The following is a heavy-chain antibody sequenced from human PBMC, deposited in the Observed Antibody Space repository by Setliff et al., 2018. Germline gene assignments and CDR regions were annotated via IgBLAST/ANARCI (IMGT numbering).Heavy chain of an antibody. J-gene: IGHJ6*03. CDR1: GGTFSSYG. CDR2: TIPMFGSA. V-gene: IGHV1-69*05. D-gene: IGHD3-22*01. CDR3: VREGVDSRSSTDYRYYMDV. Sequence: SVKVSCKASGGTFSSYGISWVRQAPGQGLEWMGGTIPMFGSANYAQKFQGRITIITDEFTGTAYMELSSLRTEDTAVYYCVREGVDSRSSTDYRYYMDVWGKGTTVTVSS.